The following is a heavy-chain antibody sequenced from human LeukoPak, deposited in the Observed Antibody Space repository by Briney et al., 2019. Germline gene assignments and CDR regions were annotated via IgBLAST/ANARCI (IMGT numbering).Heavy chain of an antibody. J-gene: IGHJ3*02. CDR3: ARGGITIFGVVIILACDI. Sequence: SETLSLTCTVSGGSISSYYWSWIRQPPGKGLEWIGYIYYSGSTNYNPSLKSRVTISVDTSKNQFSLKLSSVTAADTAVYYCARGGITIFGVVIILACDIWGQGTMVTVSS. D-gene: IGHD3-3*01. CDR2: IYYSGST. V-gene: IGHV4-59*12. CDR1: GGSISSYY.